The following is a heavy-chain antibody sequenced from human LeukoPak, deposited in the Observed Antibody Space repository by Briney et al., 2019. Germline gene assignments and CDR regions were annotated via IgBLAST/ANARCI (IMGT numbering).Heavy chain of an antibody. CDR1: GYTFTSFG. J-gene: IGHJ4*02. CDR2: INPNSGGT. Sequence: ASVKVSCKPSGYTFTSFGINWVRQAPGQGLDWMGWINPNSGGTNYAQKFQGRVTMTRDTSISTAYMELSRLRSDDTDVYYCARVPGLYYDSSGYYFWDYWGQGTLVTVSS. CDR3: ARVPGLYYDSSGYYFWDY. V-gene: IGHV1-2*02. D-gene: IGHD3-22*01.